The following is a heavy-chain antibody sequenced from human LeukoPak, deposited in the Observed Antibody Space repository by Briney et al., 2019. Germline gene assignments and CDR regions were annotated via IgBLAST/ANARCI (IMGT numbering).Heavy chain of an antibody. Sequence: PGGSLRLSCAASGFTFSSYSMNWVRQAPGKGLEWVSSISSSSSYTYYADSVKGRFTISRDNAKNSLYLQMNSLRAEDTAVYYCAREQDYWGQGTLVTVSS. CDR2: ISSSSSYT. V-gene: IGHV3-21*01. J-gene: IGHJ4*02. CDR1: GFTFSSYS. CDR3: AREQDY.